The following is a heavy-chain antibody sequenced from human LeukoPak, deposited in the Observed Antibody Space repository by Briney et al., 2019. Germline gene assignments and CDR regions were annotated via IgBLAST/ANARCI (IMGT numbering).Heavy chain of an antibody. D-gene: IGHD3-3*01. Sequence: GASVKVSCKASGYTFTGYYMHWVRQAPGQGLEWMGWINPNSGGTNYAQKFQGRVTMTRDTSISTAYMELSRLRSDDTAVYYCARDRISDFWSGYDYFDYWGQGTLVTVSS. CDR1: GYTFTGYY. CDR3: ARDRISDFWSGYDYFDY. CDR2: INPNSGGT. V-gene: IGHV1-2*02. J-gene: IGHJ4*02.